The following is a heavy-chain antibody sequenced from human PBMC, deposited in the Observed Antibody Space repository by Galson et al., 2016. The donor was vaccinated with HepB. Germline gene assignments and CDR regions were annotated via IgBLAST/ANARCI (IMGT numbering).Heavy chain of an antibody. CDR2: IYSGGRT. CDR1: GGSISSFKC. Sequence: ETLSLTCNVSGGSISSFKCLSWVRQPPGKGLEWIGTIYSGGRTYYNPSLMSRLTISVDTSKNQLSLKLSSVTAADTAVYYCAAWTESRPYYYNMDVWGQGTTVTVSS. J-gene: IGHJ6*02. D-gene: IGHD3/OR15-3a*01. CDR3: AAWTESRPYYYNMDV. V-gene: IGHV4-39*07.